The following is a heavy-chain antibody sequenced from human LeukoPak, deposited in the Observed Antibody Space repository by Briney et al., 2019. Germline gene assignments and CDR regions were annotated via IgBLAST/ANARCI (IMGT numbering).Heavy chain of an antibody. Sequence: SGPTLVQATQTLTLTCTFSGFSLSTSGVAVGWIRQPPVKPLEWLAFIYWDDDERYSPSLRSRPTIIKDTSKNQLVLTMTNMDPVDTATYYCAHSSVGSSGWSDLDYWGQGTLVTVSS. J-gene: IGHJ4*02. CDR2: IYWDDDE. V-gene: IGHV2-5*02. CDR1: GFSLSTSGVA. CDR3: AHSSVGSSGWSDLDY. D-gene: IGHD6-19*01.